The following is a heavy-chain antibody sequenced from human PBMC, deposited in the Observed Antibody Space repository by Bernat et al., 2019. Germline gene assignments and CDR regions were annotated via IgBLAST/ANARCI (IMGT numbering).Heavy chain of an antibody. CDR1: GGSFSGYY. J-gene: IGHJ6*02. Sequence: QVQLQQWGAGLLKPSETLSLTCAVYGGSFSGYYWSWIRQPPGKGLEWIGEINHSGSTNYNPSLKGRVTISVDTSKNQFSLKLSSVTAADTAVYYCARDSSMPMDVWGQGTTVTVSS. CDR3: ARDSSMPMDV. CDR2: INHSGST. V-gene: IGHV4-34*01. D-gene: IGHD2/OR15-2a*01.